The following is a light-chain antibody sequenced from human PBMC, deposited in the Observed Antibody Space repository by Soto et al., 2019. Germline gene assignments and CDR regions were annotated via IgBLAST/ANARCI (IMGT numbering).Light chain of an antibody. CDR3: LQVFNFPRA. J-gene: IGKJ1*01. Sequence: AIQMTQSPSSLAGSVGDRLTITCRASQDIGNDLGWYQQKPGKAPKLLIYAASSLQSGGSSRFSGSGSGTEFTLTISSLQPEDFATYYCLQVFNFPRAFGQGTKVDIK. CDR2: AAS. V-gene: IGKV1-6*02. CDR1: QDIGND.